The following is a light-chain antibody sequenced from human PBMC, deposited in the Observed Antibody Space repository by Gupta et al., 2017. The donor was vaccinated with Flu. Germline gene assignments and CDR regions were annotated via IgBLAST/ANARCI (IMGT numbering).Light chain of an antibody. CDR1: QSVISNY. J-gene: IGKJ1*01. V-gene: IGKV3-20*01. Sequence: GPLSLSPGERSTLVCSASQSVISNYLAWYQQNPGQAPRLLIYDTSRMATGIPDRFSGSGSGTDFTLTISRLEPEDFAVYQCQQYGSSPWTFGQGTKVEIK. CDR3: QQYGSSPWT. CDR2: DTS.